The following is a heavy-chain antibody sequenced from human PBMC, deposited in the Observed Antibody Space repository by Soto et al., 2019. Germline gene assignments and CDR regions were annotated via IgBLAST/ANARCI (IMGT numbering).Heavy chain of an antibody. Sequence: GGPLRPSCAASVFTFSSYAMSWVRQAPGKGLEWVSAISGSGGSTYYADSVKGRFTISRDNSKNTLYLQMNIRRAQDTAVYYCAKTKLRVLERLSLAPWGQGTLVTVSS. CDR3: AKTKLRVLERLSLAP. CDR2: ISGSGGST. D-gene: IGHD3-3*01. J-gene: IGHJ5*02. V-gene: IGHV3-23*01. CDR1: VFTFSSYA.